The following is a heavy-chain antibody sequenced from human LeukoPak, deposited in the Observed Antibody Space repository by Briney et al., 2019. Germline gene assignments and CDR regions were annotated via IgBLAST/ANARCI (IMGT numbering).Heavy chain of an antibody. CDR2: IRYDGSNK. CDR3: AKSRYSSSWYHYPVFQH. Sequence: GGSLRLSCAASGFTFSGYTMNWVRQAPGKGLEWVAFIRYDGSNKYYADSVKGRFTISRDNSKNTLYLQMNSLRAEDTAVYYCAKSRYSSSWYHYPVFQHWGQGTLVTVSS. CDR1: GFTFSGYT. D-gene: IGHD6-13*01. V-gene: IGHV3-30*02. J-gene: IGHJ1*01.